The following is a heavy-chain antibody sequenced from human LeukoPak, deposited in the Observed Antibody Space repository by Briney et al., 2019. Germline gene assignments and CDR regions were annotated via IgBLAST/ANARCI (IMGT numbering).Heavy chain of an antibody. Sequence: GGSLRLSCEASGFTFSDHYMDWVRQAPGKGLEWVGRIRNKANSYTTDYAASVKARFTISRDDSKNSVNLQMNSLKTEDTAVYHCTSPARSGYAFDIWGQGTMVTVSS. CDR2: IRNKANSYTT. D-gene: IGHD3-22*01. J-gene: IGHJ3*02. CDR3: TSPARSGYAFDI. CDR1: GFTFSDHY. V-gene: IGHV3-72*01.